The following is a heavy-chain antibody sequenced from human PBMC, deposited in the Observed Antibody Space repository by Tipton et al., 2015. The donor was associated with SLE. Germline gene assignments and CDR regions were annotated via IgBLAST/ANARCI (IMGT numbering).Heavy chain of an antibody. D-gene: IGHD1-14*01. J-gene: IGHJ4*02. Sequence: SLRLSCTASGFTFGDYAMSWVRQAPGKGLEWVGFIRSKGYGGTTEYAASVKGRFTISRDDSKSIAYLQMNSLKTEDTAVYYCAKDPTGTTGDYWGQGTLVTVSS. CDR3: AKDPTGTTGDY. V-gene: IGHV3-49*04. CDR2: IRSKGYGGTT. CDR1: GFTFGDYA.